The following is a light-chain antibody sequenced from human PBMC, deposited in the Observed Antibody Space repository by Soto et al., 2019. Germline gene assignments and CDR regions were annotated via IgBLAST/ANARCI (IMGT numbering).Light chain of an antibody. Sequence: ETVLTQSQATLSLSPGERATLSCRSSQSVSSYLAWYQQKPGQAPRLLIYDASKRATGIPARFSGSGSGTDFTLTISRLEPEDFAVYYCQQRSNCLFGPGTKVEIK. CDR1: QSVSSY. CDR3: QQRSNCL. J-gene: IGKJ3*01. CDR2: DAS. V-gene: IGKV3-11*01.